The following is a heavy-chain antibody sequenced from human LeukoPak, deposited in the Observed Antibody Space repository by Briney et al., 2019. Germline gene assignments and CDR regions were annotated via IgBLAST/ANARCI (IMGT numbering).Heavy chain of an antibody. CDR3: ARVMVRGANDY. Sequence: GGSLRLSCAAFGFTFSSYWMSWVRQAPGKGLEWVANIKQDGSEKYYVDSVKGRFTISRDNAKNSLYLQMNSLRAEDTAVYYCARVMVRGANDYWGQGTLVTVSS. J-gene: IGHJ4*02. CDR1: GFTFSSYW. CDR2: IKQDGSEK. D-gene: IGHD3-10*01. V-gene: IGHV3-7*01.